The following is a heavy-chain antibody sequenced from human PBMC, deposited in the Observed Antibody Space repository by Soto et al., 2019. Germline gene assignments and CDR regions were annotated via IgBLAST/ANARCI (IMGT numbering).Heavy chain of an antibody. CDR2: IYSGGST. Sequence: GGSLRLSCAASGFTVSSNYMSWVRQAPGKGLEWVSVIYSGGSTYYADSVKGRFTISRDNSKNTLYLQMNSLRAEDTAVYYCARDLERVCSSTSCYYYYGMDVWGQGTTVTVSS. CDR3: ARDLERVCSSTSCYYYYGMDV. J-gene: IGHJ6*02. CDR1: GFTVSSNY. V-gene: IGHV3-53*01. D-gene: IGHD2-2*01.